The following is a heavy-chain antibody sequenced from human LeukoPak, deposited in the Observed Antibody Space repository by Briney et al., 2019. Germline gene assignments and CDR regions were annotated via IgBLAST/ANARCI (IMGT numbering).Heavy chain of an antibody. Sequence: SETLSLTCTVSGGSISSYYWSWIWQPPGKGLEWIGYIYYSGSTNYNPSLKSRVTISVDTSKNQFSLKLSSVTAADTAVYYCAGGGDDYSNPLGYYYGMDVWGKGTTVTVSS. CDR2: IYYSGST. D-gene: IGHD4-11*01. CDR1: GGSISSYY. CDR3: AGGGDDYSNPLGYYYGMDV. V-gene: IGHV4-59*01. J-gene: IGHJ6*04.